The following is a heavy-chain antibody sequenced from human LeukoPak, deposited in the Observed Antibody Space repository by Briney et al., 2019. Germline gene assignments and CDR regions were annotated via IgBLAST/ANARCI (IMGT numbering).Heavy chain of an antibody. CDR2: ISSSSSYI. V-gene: IGHV3-21*06. D-gene: IGHD3-22*01. J-gene: IGHJ4*02. Sequence: NPGGSLRLSCAASGFTFSSYEMNWVRQAPGKGLEWVSSISSSSSYIYYADSVKGRFTISRDNAKNSLYLQMNSLRAEDTAVYYCASLSMIVVVMGEGADYWGQGTLVTVSS. CDR1: GFTFSSYE. CDR3: ASLSMIVVVMGEGADY.